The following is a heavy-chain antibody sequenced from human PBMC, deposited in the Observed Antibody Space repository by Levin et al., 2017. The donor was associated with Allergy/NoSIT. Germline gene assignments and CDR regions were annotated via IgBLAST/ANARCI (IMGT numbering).Heavy chain of an antibody. V-gene: IGHV4-59*01. CDR3: ARDGYSNYVGRGMDV. D-gene: IGHD4-11*01. J-gene: IGHJ6*02. Sequence: SETLSLTCTVSGGSISSYYWSWIRQPPGKGLEWIGYIYYSGSTNYNPSLKSRVTISVDTSKNQFSLKLSSVTAADTAVYYCARDGYSNYVGRGMDVWGQGTTVTVSS. CDR1: GGSISSYY. CDR2: IYYSGST.